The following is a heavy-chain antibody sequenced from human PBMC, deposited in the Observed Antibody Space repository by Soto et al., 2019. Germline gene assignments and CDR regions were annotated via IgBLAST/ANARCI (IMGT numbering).Heavy chain of an antibody. CDR3: ARKMAAAIDAFDI. V-gene: IGHV3-21*01. CDR2: ISSSSSYI. J-gene: IGHJ3*02. Sequence: SLRLSCAASGFTFSSYSMNWVRQAPGKGLEWVSSISSSSSYIYYADSVKGRFTISRDNAKNSLYLQMNSLRAEDTAVYYCARKMAAAIDAFDIWGQGTMVTVSS. CDR1: GFTFSSYS. D-gene: IGHD6-13*01.